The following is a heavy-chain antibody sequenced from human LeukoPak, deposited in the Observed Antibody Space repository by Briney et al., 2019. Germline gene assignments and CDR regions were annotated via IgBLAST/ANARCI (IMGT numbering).Heavy chain of an antibody. D-gene: IGHD5-18*01. V-gene: IGHV3-74*01. Sequence: GGSLSLSCAASGFTFSGHWMHWVRQAPGKGLVWVSRINNDGSGANYADSVKGRFTISRDNAKNTLYLQMNSLRAEDTAVYYCTSDTVHTALGNDYCGQGTLVTVSS. CDR1: GFTFSGHW. CDR3: TSDTVHTALGNDY. CDR2: INNDGSGA. J-gene: IGHJ4*02.